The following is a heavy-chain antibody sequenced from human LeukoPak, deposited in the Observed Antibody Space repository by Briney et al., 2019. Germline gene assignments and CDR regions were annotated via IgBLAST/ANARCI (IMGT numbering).Heavy chain of an antibody. D-gene: IGHD3/OR15-3a*01. CDR2: IDPSDSYT. Sequence: GEALKISCKGSGYSFTSYWISWGRQMPGKGLEWMGRIDPSDSYTNNSPSFQGHVTTSTDKSISTAYLQWSSLKASDTAMYYCARHGLDGSADYWGQGTLVTVSS. V-gene: IGHV5-10-1*01. J-gene: IGHJ4*02. CDR3: ARHGLDGSADY. CDR1: GYSFTSYW.